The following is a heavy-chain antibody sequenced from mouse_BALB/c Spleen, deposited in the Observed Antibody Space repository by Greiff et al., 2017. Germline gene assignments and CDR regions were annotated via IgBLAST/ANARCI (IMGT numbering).Heavy chain of an antibody. J-gene: IGHJ4*01. V-gene: IGHV5-17*02. CDR3: ARSDGNYVAMDY. CDR2: ISSGSSTI. D-gene: IGHD2-1*01. CDR1: GFTFSSFG. Sequence: EVQRVESGGGLVQPGGSRKLSCAASGFTFSSFGMHWVRQAPEKGLEWVAYISSGSSTIYYADTVKGRFTISRDNPKNTLFLQMTSLRSEDTAMYYCARSDGNYVAMDYWGQGTSVTVSS.